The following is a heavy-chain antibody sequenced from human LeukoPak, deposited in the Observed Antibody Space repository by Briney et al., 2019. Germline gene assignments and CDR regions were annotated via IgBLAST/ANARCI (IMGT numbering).Heavy chain of an antibody. V-gene: IGHV3-48*04. Sequence: GGSLRLSCAASGFTFSDHIMNWVRQLPGKRLEWVAYGSGSGSTVYYADSVKGRFTISRDNAKNTLCLQMNSLRAEDTAVYYCARGASGYYYGWGQGTLVTVSS. CDR2: GSGSGSTV. D-gene: IGHD3-22*01. CDR3: ARGASGYYYG. J-gene: IGHJ4*02. CDR1: GFTFSDHI.